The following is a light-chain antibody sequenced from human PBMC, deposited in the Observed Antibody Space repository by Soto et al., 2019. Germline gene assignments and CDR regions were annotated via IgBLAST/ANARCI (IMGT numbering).Light chain of an antibody. V-gene: IGKV3-20*01. CDR2: GAS. CDR1: QSVGNNY. Sequence: EIVMTQSPATLSVSPGESATLSCRASQSVGNNYLAWYQQKPGQAPRLLIYGASNRATGIPDRFSGSGSGTDFTLTISRLEPEDFAVYYCQQYGSSGTFGQGTKVDIK. J-gene: IGKJ1*01. CDR3: QQYGSSGT.